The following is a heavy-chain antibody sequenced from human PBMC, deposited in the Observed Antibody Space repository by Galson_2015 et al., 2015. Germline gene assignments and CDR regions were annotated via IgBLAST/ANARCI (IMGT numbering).Heavy chain of an antibody. V-gene: IGHV3-33*01. CDR2: IWYDGGGK. CDR1: GFMFSTYG. Sequence: SLRLSCAASGFMFSTYGVHWVRQAPGKGLEWVALIWYDGGGKSYADSVKGRFTISRDNSKNALYLQMNSLRAEDTAVYYCARDRAAYYSGSGTQGFDPWGHGTLVIVSS. CDR3: ARDRAAYYSGSGTQGFDP. D-gene: IGHD3-10*01. J-gene: IGHJ5*02.